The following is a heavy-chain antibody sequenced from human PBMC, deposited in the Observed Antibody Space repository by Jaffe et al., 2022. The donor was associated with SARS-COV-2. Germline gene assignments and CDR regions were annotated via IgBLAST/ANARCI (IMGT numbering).Heavy chain of an antibody. D-gene: IGHD1-20*01. CDR3: STDDYYNKQKSI. V-gene: IGHV3-48*02. Sequence: EVHLVESGGGMVQPGGSLRLSCVGSEFTISNYSMNWVRQAPGKGLEWISYIDSGSSSIIYADSVKGRFTISRDNDKNSLYLQMNSLRDEDTAIYFCSTDDYYNKQKSIWGQGTIVTVSS. J-gene: IGHJ3*02. CDR1: EFTISNYS. CDR2: IDSGSSSI.